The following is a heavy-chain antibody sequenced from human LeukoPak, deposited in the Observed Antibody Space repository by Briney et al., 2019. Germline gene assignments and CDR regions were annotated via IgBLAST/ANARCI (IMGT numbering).Heavy chain of an antibody. V-gene: IGHV3-23*01. D-gene: IGHD3-10*01. CDR1: GFTFSSYA. CDR2: VSSTGVST. CDR3: IMVRPRPDV. J-gene: IGHJ6*02. Sequence: GGSLRLSWAASGFTFSSYAMSWVRQAPGKGLEWVSAVSSTGVSTYYADSVKGRFTISRDNSKNTLYLQMNSLRAEDTAVYYCIMVRPRPDVWGQGTTVTVSS.